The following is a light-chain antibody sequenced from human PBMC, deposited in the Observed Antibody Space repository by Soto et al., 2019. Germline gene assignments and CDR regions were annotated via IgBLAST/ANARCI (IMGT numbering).Light chain of an antibody. V-gene: IGLV2-11*01. J-gene: IGLJ1*01. CDR1: SSDIGGYNR. CDR3: CSYAGNYTVYV. CDR2: DVS. Sequence: QSALTQPASVSGSPGQSITISCTGTSSDIGGYNRVSWYQQPPGTAPKVMIYDVSKRPSGVPDRFSGSKSGNTASLTISGLQAEDEADYYCCSYAGNYTVYVFGTGTKLTVL.